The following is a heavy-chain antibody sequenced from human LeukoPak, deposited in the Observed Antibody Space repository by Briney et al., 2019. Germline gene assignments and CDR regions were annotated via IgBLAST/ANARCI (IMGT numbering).Heavy chain of an antibody. Sequence: SETLSLTCTVSGGSISSYYWSWIRQPPGKGLEWIGYIYYSGSTNYNPSLKSRVTISVDTSKNQFSLKLSSVTAADTAVYYCARRAVHSSGSFDYWGQGTLVTVSS. J-gene: IGHJ4*02. D-gene: IGHD6-19*01. CDR2: IYYSGST. CDR3: ARRAVHSSGSFDY. V-gene: IGHV4-59*08. CDR1: GGSISSYY.